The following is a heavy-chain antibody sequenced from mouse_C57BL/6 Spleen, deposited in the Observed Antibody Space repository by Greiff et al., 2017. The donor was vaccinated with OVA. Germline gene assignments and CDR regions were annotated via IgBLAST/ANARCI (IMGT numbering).Heavy chain of an antibody. D-gene: IGHD1-1*01. CDR2: IRNKANGYTT. CDR1: GFTFTDYY. V-gene: IGHV7-3*01. Sequence: EVQLVESGGGLVQPGGSLSLSCAASGFTFTDYYMSWVRQPPGEALEWLGFIRNKANGYTTEYSASVKGRFTISRDNSQSILYLQMNALRAEDSATYYCARSPLITAEGYWYFDVWGTGTTVTVSS. J-gene: IGHJ1*03. CDR3: ARSPLITAEGYWYFDV.